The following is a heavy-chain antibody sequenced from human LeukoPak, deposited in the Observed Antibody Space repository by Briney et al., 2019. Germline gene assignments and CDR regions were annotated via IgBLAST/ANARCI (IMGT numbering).Heavy chain of an antibody. V-gene: IGHV3-66*01. J-gene: IGHJ6*03. CDR2: IYSGGST. CDR1: GFTVSSNY. Sequence: SGGSLRLSCAASGFTVSSNYMSWVRQAPGKGLEWVSVIYSGGSTYYADSVKGRFTISRDNSKNTLYLQMNSLRAEDTAVYYCARDKFLWFGGPDYYYYYMDVWGKGTTVTISS. CDR3: ARDKFLWFGGPDYYYYYMDV. D-gene: IGHD3-10*01.